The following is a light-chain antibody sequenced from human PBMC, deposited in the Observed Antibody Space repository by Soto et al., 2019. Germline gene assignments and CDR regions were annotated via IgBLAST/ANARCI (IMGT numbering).Light chain of an antibody. CDR3: SSYTDSSNYV. V-gene: IGLV2-14*01. Sequence: QSVLTQPASLSGSPGQSITFSCTGTSSDLAIYNYVSWYQQQPGKAPKLMIYQVTNRPSGVSNRFSGSRSGNTASLTISGLQAEDEADYYCSSYTDSSNYVFGTGTKLTVL. CDR1: SSDLAIYNY. CDR2: QVT. J-gene: IGLJ1*01.